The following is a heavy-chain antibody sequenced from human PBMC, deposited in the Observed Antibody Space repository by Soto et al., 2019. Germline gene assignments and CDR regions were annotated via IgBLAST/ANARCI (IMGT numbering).Heavy chain of an antibody. CDR3: ARGSQNFWMREDAFDI. V-gene: IGHV3-21*01. J-gene: IGHJ3*02. D-gene: IGHD3-3*01. Sequence: EVQLVESGGSQVKPGRSLRLSCAASGFSFSTYSMNWVRQAPGKGLEWVSSIHSSSRYIYYADSVKGRFTISRDNAKNSLFLQMSSLRAEDTAVYYCARGSQNFWMREDAFDIWGQGTMVSVSS. CDR2: IHSSSRYI. CDR1: GFSFSTYS.